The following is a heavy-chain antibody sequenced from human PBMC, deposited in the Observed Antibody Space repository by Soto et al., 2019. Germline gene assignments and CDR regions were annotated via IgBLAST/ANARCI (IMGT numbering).Heavy chain of an antibody. V-gene: IGHV3-13*01. CDR1: GFTFSSYD. J-gene: IGHJ6*02. Sequence: GGSLRLSCAASGFTFSSYDMHWVRRATGKGLEWVSAIGTAGDTYYPGSVKGRFTISRENAKNSLYLQMDSLRAGDTAVYYCAREVVPAATHYYYYGMDVWGQGTTVTVSS. CDR3: AREVVPAATHYYYYGMDV. D-gene: IGHD2-2*01. CDR2: IGTAGDT.